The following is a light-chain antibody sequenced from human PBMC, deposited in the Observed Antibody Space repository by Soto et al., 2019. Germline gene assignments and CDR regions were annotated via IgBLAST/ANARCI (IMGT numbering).Light chain of an antibody. J-gene: IGLJ2*01. Sequence: QSVLTQPPSASGSPGQSVTISCTGTSSDVGSYKFVSWYQRHPGKAPKLMMYEVSKRPSGVPDRFSGSKSGNTAPLTVSGLQAEDEADYFCSSYAGNYNLVFGGGTKVTVL. CDR3: SSYAGNYNLV. CDR1: SSDVGSYKF. CDR2: EVS. V-gene: IGLV2-8*01.